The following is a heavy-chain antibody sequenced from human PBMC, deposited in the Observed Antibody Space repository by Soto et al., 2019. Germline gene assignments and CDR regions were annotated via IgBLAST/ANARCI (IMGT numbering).Heavy chain of an antibody. CDR3: ARDDFGIVAAIFFH. CDR1: GFRFDNYW. V-gene: IGHV3-7*05. CDR2: IKHDGSAK. J-gene: IGHJ4*02. D-gene: IGHD5-12*01. Sequence: GSLRLSCEASGFRFDNYWMNWVRQAPGKGLEWVANIKHDGSAKYYVDSVKGRFTISRDNAKNSLFLQMSSLRAEDTAVYYCARDDFGIVAAIFFHWGQGTQVTVS.